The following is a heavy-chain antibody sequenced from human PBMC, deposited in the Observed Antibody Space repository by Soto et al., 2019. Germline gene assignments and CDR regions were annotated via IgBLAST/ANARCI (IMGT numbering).Heavy chain of an antibody. Sequence: EVQLVESGGGLVKPGGSLRLSCAASGFTFSSYSMNWVRQAPGKGLVWVSSISSSSSYIYYSDSVKGRFTISRANAKNTLYLQMNSLRAEDTAVYYCARDQIPQVICYDFWSVKGYFDLWGRGTLVTAAS. CDR2: ISSSSSYI. V-gene: IGHV3-21*01. J-gene: IGHJ2*01. CDR1: GFTFSSYS. CDR3: ARDQIPQVICYDFWSVKGYFDL. D-gene: IGHD3-3*01.